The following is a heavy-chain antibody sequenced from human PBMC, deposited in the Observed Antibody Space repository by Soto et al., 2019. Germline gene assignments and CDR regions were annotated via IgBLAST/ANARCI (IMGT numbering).Heavy chain of an antibody. J-gene: IGHJ6*02. CDR3: ARPQPDSSSYKHYFYGMDV. V-gene: IGHV1-69*01. Sequence: QVQLVQSGAEVKKPGSSVKVSCKASGGTFSSYAISWVRQAPGQGLEWMGGIIPIFGTANYAQKFQGRVTITADESTSTAYMELSSLRSEDTDVYYCARPQPDSSSYKHYFYGMDVWGQGTTVTVSS. CDR2: IIPIFGTA. CDR1: GGTFSSYA. D-gene: IGHD6-13*01.